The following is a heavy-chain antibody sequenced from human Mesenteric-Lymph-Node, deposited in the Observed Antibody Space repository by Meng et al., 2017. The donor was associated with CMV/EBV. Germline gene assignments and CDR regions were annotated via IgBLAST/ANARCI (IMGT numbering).Heavy chain of an antibody. V-gene: IGHV3-11*01. D-gene: IGHD3-3*01. CDR3: ARVHYDFWSDSGSTEGYQHDMDV. CDR2: ISSTGSTI. Sequence: GGSLRLSCAASGFTFHDYYMSWLRQDPGKGLEWVSYISSTGSTIYYTDSVKGRFTLSRDNAKKSLYLQMNSLRAEDAAVYYCARVHYDFWSDSGSTEGYQHDMDVWGQGTTVTVSS. J-gene: IGHJ6*02. CDR1: GFTFHDYY.